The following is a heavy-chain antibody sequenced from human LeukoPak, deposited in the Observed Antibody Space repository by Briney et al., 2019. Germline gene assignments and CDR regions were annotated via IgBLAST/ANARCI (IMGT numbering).Heavy chain of an antibody. V-gene: IGHV3-72*01. CDR2: SRNKASSYTT. J-gene: IGHJ4*02. CDR1: GFKFSDHY. Sequence: PGGSLRLSCAASGFKFSDHYIDWVRQAPGKGLEWVGRSRNKASSYTTEYAASVEGRFTISRDNSKNTLYLQMNSLRAEDTAVYYCAKNLYGSGSYSTFDYWGQGTLVTVSS. CDR3: AKNLYGSGSYSTFDY. D-gene: IGHD3-10*01.